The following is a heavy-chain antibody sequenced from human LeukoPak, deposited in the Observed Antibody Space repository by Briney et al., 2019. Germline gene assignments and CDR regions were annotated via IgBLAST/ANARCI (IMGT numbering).Heavy chain of an antibody. J-gene: IGHJ5*02. Sequence: GTSLRLSCAASQFTFSSYDMHRVRQAPGKGLHWVAIISSDGSVTYYADSVKGRFTISRDNSKDTLYLQMNGLTAEDTAMYYCAKGLGYYASGTYYNRIPDPWGQGTLVTVSS. CDR3: AKGLGYYASGTYYNRIPDP. D-gene: IGHD3-10*01. V-gene: IGHV3-30*18. CDR2: ISSDGSVT. CDR1: QFTFSSYD.